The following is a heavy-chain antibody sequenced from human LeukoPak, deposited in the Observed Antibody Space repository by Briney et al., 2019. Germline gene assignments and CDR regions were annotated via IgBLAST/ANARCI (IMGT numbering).Heavy chain of an antibody. CDR1: GYTFTGYY. V-gene: IGHV1-2*02. Sequence: ASVKVSCKASGYTFTGYYMHWVRQAPGQGLEWMGWINPNSGGTNYAQKLQGRVTMTTDTSTSTAYMELRSLRSDDTAVYYCARDLYYDYIWGSYRYFDYWGQGTLVTVSS. CDR3: ARDLYYDYIWGSYRYFDY. CDR2: INPNSGGT. D-gene: IGHD3-16*02. J-gene: IGHJ4*02.